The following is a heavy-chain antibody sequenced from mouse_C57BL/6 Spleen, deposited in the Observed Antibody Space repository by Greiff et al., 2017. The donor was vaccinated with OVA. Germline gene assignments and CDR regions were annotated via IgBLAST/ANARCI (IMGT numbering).Heavy chain of an antibody. V-gene: IGHV1-69*01. D-gene: IGHD2-5*01. J-gene: IGHJ3*01. CDR2: IDPSDSYT. Sequence: VKLQQPGAELVMPGASVKLSCKASGYTFTSYWMHWVKQRPGQGLEWIGEIDPSDSYTNYNQKFKGKSTLTVDKSSSTAYMQLSSLTSEDSAVYYCARRGNSNYPFAYWGQGTLVTVSA. CDR3: ARRGNSNYPFAY. CDR1: GYTFTSYW.